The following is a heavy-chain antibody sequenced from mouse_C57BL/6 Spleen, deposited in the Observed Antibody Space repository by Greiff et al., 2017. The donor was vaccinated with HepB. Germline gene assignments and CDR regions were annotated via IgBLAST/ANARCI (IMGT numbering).Heavy chain of an antibody. CDR3: TRELGDYYAMDY. D-gene: IGHD4-1*01. CDR2: ISSGGDYI. Sequence: EVKVVESGEGLVKPGGSLKLSCAASGFTFSSYAMSWVRQTPEKRLEWVAYISSGGDYIYYADTVKGRFTISRDNARNTLYLQMSSLKSEDTAMYYCTRELGDYYAMDYWGQGTSVTVSS. J-gene: IGHJ4*01. V-gene: IGHV5-9-1*02. CDR1: GFTFSSYA.